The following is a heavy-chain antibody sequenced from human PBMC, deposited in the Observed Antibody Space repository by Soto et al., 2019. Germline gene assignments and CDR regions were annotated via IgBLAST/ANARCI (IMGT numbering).Heavy chain of an antibody. Sequence: GGSLRLSCAASGFTFSSYSMNWVRQAPGKGLEWVSYISSSSSTIYYADSVKGRFTISRDNAKNSVYLQMNSLRPEDTAVYYCARDVLGFDYWGQGTLVTVSS. CDR3: ARDVLGFDY. D-gene: IGHD2-8*02. J-gene: IGHJ4*02. CDR2: ISSSSSTI. V-gene: IGHV3-48*01. CDR1: GFTFSSYS.